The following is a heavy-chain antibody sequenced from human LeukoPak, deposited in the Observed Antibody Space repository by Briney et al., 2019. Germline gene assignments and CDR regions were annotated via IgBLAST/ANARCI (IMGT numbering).Heavy chain of an antibody. CDR1: GGSFSGYY. D-gene: IGHD6-19*01. Sequence: SETLSLTCAVYGGSFSGYYWSWIRQPPGKGLEWIGEINHSGSTNYNPSLKSRVTISVDTSKNQFSLKLSSVTAADTAVYYCAVGIAVAGTNYYMDVWGKGTTVTVSS. V-gene: IGHV4-34*01. CDR2: INHSGST. J-gene: IGHJ6*03. CDR3: AVGIAVAGTNYYMDV.